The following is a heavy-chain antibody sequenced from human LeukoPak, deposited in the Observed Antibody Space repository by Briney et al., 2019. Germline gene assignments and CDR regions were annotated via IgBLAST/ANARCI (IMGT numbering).Heavy chain of an antibody. Sequence: GGSLRLSCAASGFTFSSYWMSWVRQAPGKGLEWVANIKQDGSEKYYVDSVKGRFTISRDNAKNSLYLQMNSLRPEDTAVYYCARDTLIVVVPAAVYYYYYMDVWGKGTTVTISS. V-gene: IGHV3-7*01. J-gene: IGHJ6*03. D-gene: IGHD2-2*01. CDR2: IKQDGSEK. CDR3: ARDTLIVVVPAAVYYYYYMDV. CDR1: GFTFSSYW.